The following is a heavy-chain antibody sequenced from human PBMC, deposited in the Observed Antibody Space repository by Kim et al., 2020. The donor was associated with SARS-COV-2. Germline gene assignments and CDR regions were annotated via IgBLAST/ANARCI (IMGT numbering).Heavy chain of an antibody. CDR1: GGSFSGYY. J-gene: IGHJ2*01. D-gene: IGHD3-9*01. CDR3: ASHSGVRYFDWAYWYFDL. CDR2: INHSGST. V-gene: IGHV4-34*01. Sequence: SETLSLTCAVYGGSFSGYYWSWIRQPPGKGLEWIGEINHSGSTNYNPSLKSRVTISVDTSKNQFSLKLSSVTAADTAVYYCASHSGVRYFDWAYWYFDLWGRGTLVTVSS.